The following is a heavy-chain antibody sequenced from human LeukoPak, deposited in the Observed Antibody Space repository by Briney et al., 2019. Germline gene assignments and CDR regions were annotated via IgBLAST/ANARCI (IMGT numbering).Heavy chain of an antibody. D-gene: IGHD5-12*01. CDR1: GYTFSNYG. CDR2: ISAYSGKT. Sequence: GASVKVSCKASGYTFSNYGITWVRQAPGQGPEWMGWISAYSGKTNSAQKLQGRVTFTTDTSTSTAYMELRSLRFDDTAVYYSVRLTAYSGYVLMGFEYWGQGTLVTVSS. CDR3: VRLTAYSGYVLMGFEY. V-gene: IGHV1-18*01. J-gene: IGHJ4*02.